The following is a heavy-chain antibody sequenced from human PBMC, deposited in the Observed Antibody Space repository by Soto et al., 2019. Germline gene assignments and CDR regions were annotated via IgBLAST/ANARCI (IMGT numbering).Heavy chain of an antibody. Sequence: QVQLVESGGGVVQPGRSLRLSCAASGFTFSSYGMHWVGQAPGKGLEWVAVISYDGSNKYYADSVKGRFTISRDNSKNTLYMQRNSLRAEDTDVYYCAKDRRRYSSGWCYFDYWGQGTLVTVSS. CDR3: AKDRRRYSSGWCYFDY. CDR1: GFTFSSYG. D-gene: IGHD6-19*01. CDR2: ISYDGSNK. V-gene: IGHV3-30*18. J-gene: IGHJ4*02.